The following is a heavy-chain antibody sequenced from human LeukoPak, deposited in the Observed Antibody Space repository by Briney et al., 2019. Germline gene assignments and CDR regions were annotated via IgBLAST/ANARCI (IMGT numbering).Heavy chain of an antibody. D-gene: IGHD3-3*01. Sequence: QSGGSLRLSCTASGFTFSASAMHWVRQDSGKGLEWVGRIRTKPNSYATAYAASVKGRFTISRDDSKNTAYLQMNSLKTEDTAVYYCTRAITIFGVVPKFDFWGQGTLVTVSS. CDR2: IRTKPNSYAT. CDR1: GFTFSASA. CDR3: TRAITIFGVVPKFDF. V-gene: IGHV3-73*01. J-gene: IGHJ4*02.